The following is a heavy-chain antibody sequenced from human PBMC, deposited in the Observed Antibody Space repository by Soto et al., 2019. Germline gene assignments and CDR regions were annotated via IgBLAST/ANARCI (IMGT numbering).Heavy chain of an antibody. Sequence: EVQLMESGGGLVQPGGSLRLSCAASGFTFSNYWMHWVRQAPGEGLVWVSRINFYGTTTNYADSVKGRFTVSRDNARNTLYLQLNSLRADETDIYYCSRGGIHAYYQDNWCQGILVTVSS. CDR1: GFTFSNYW. V-gene: IGHV3-74*01. CDR2: INFYGTTT. J-gene: IGHJ4*02. D-gene: IGHD3-16*01. CDR3: SRGGIHAYYQDN.